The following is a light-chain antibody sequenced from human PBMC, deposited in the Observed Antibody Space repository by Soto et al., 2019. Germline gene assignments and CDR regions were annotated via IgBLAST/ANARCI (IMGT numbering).Light chain of an antibody. CDR3: QQYNNWPWT. CDR2: GAS. J-gene: IGKJ1*01. Sequence: EIVMTQSQATLSVSPGETATLSCSASQSVSSNLAWYQQKPGQAPRLLIYGASTRATGIPARFSGSGSGTEFTLNVSSLQSEDFAVYYCQQYNNWPWTFGQATKVDFK. CDR1: QSVSSN. V-gene: IGKV3-15*01.